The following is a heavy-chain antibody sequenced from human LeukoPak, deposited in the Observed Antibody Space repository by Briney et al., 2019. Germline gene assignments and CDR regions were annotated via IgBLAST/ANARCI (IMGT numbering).Heavy chain of an antibody. J-gene: IGHJ6*02. CDR3: GRGGYDVDV. CDR2: IRTDGTT. V-gene: IGHV3-66*01. CDR1: GITVSNIC. D-gene: IGHD3-16*01. Sequence: PGGSLRLSCAASGITVSNICMTWVRQAPNKGLEWVSTIRTDGTTIYADSVKGRFTISRNTSKNTLYLQMNSLRAEDTAVYYCGRGGYDVDVWGQGTTVSVSS.